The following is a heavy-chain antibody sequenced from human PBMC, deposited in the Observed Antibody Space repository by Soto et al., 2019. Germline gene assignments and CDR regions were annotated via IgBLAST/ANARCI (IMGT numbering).Heavy chain of an antibody. J-gene: IGHJ6*02. CDR2: ISAYNGNT. D-gene: IGHD6-19*01. CDR3: ARDRVAGRQYSSGWYGYYGMDV. Sequence: QVQLVQSGVEVKKPGASVKVFCKASGYTFTSYGINWVRQAPGQGLEWMGWISAYNGNTNYAQKLQGRVTMTTDTSTSTDYMELRSLRSDDTAVYYCARDRVAGRQYSSGWYGYYGMDVWGQGTTVTVSS. V-gene: IGHV1-18*01. CDR1: GYTFTSYG.